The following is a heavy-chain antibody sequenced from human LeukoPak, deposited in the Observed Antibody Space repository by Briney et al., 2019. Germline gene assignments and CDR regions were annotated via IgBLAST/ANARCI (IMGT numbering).Heavy chain of an antibody. Sequence: ASVKVSCKASGYTFTSYGINWVRQAPGQGLEWMGWISAYTGDTNYEQKLQGKVTMTKDTSTSTAYMELRSLRSDDTAVYYCARSGRFGELLPLDPWGQGTLVTVSS. V-gene: IGHV1-18*04. J-gene: IGHJ5*02. CDR2: ISAYTGDT. CDR1: GYTFTSYG. D-gene: IGHD3-10*01. CDR3: ARSGRFGELLPLDP.